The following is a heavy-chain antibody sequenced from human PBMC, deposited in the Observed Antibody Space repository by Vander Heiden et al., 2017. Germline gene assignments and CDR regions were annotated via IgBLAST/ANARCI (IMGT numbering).Heavy chain of an antibody. CDR1: GFTFSSYA. D-gene: IGHD3-3*01. Sequence: EVQLLESGGGLVQPGGSLRLPRAASGFTFSSYAMSWVRQAPGKGLEWVSAISGSGGSTYYADSVKGRFTISRDNSKNTLYLQMNSLRAEDTAVYYCAKDSLRFLEWLTYGMDVWGQGTTVTVSS. CDR2: ISGSGGST. J-gene: IGHJ6*02. V-gene: IGHV3-23*01. CDR3: AKDSLRFLEWLTYGMDV.